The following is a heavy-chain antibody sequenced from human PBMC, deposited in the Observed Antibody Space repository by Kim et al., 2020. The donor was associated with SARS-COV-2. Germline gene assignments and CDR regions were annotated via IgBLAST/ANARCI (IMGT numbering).Heavy chain of an antibody. J-gene: IGHJ6*02. Sequence: ADSVKGRFTISRDNAKNSLYLQMNSLRAEDTAVYYCASYTVTTVYYGMDVWGQGTTVTVSS. CDR3: ASYTVTTVYYGMDV. V-gene: IGHV3-48*03. D-gene: IGHD4-17*01.